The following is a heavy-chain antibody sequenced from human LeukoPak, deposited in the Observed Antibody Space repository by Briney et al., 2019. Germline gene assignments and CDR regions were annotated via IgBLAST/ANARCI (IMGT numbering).Heavy chain of an antibody. CDR1: GGSISSHY. J-gene: IGHJ5*02. Sequence: SETLSLTCTVSGGSISSHYWSWIRQPPGKGLGWIGYIYYSRSTNYNPSLKSRVTISVDTSKNQFSLKLSSVTAADTAVYYCARDYYDFWSGYGDSYNWFDPWGQGTLVTVSS. CDR3: ARDYYDFWSGYGDSYNWFDP. D-gene: IGHD3-3*01. V-gene: IGHV4-59*11. CDR2: IYYSRST.